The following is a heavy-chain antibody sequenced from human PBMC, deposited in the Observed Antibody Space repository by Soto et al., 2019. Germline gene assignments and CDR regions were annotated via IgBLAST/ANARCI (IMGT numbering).Heavy chain of an antibody. CDR3: AREAIAVAEPKSDY. CDR1: GYTFTHYY. J-gene: IGHJ4*02. Sequence: ASVKVSCKTSGYTFTHYYIHWVRQAPGQGLEWMGWISAYNGNTNYAQKLQGRVTMTTDTSTSTAYMELRSLRSDDTAVYYCAREAIAVAEPKSDYWGQGTLVTVSS. CDR2: ISAYNGNT. V-gene: IGHV1-18*04. D-gene: IGHD6-19*01.